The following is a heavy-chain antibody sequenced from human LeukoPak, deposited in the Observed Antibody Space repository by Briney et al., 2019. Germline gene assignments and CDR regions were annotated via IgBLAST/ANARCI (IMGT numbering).Heavy chain of an antibody. J-gene: IGHJ4*02. CDR1: GFTLSSFW. D-gene: IGHD1-1*01. Sequence: PGGSLRLSCSASGFTLSSFWMGWVRQAPGKGLEWVASIRWDDERHHVDSVTGRFSVSRDNAKNSLYLQMNSLRAEDTAVYFCSRITTNGYFEYWGQGALVTVSS. CDR3: SRITTNGYFEY. V-gene: IGHV3-7*01. CDR2: IRWDDER.